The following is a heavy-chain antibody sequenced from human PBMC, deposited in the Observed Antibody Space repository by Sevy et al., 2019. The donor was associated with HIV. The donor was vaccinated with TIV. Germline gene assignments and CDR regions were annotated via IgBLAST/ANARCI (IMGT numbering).Heavy chain of an antibody. CDR1: GFTFSVYW. CDR2: MKEDGSDK. CDR3: GRGGGGGSSYSLDC. D-gene: IGHD5-18*01. Sequence: GGSLRLPCAASGFTFSVYWMSWVRQAPGKGLEWVATMKEDGSDKDYVDPMKGRFTIARDNPKNSLYLQMNSLRAEDTAVYYCGRGGGGGSSYSLDCWGQGTLVTVSS. J-gene: IGHJ4*02. V-gene: IGHV3-7*01.